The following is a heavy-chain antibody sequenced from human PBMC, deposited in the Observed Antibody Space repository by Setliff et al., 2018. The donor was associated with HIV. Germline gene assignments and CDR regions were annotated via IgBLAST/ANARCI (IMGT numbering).Heavy chain of an antibody. CDR1: GGSFSGY. J-gene: IGHJ4*02. CDR2: INHSGNT. CDR3: VASSSWSCRLNY. Sequence: LPETLSLTCAVYGGSFSGYWSWIRQSPGKGLEWLGEINHSGNTHYDPSLKSRLTISIDTSKKQFSLKLTSVTAADAAIYYCVASSSWSCRLNYWGQGTLVTVSS. D-gene: IGHD2-2*01. V-gene: IGHV4-34*01.